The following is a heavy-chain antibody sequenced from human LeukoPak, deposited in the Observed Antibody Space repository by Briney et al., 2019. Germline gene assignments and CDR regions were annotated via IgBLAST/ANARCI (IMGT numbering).Heavy chain of an antibody. Sequence: TTSETLSLTCTVSGGSIYNYYWSWIRQPAGKGLEWIGRIYTSGSTDYSPSLKSRVTMSLDTSKNQFSLNLYSVTAADTAVYFCARESKTYDGSGYYHDSWGQGTLVTVSS. J-gene: IGHJ4*02. CDR3: ARESKTYDGSGYYHDS. D-gene: IGHD3-22*01. CDR2: IYTSGST. V-gene: IGHV4-4*07. CDR1: GGSIYNYY.